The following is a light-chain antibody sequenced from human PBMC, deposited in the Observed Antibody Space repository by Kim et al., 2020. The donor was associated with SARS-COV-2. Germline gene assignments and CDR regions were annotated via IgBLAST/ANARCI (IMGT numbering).Light chain of an antibody. CDR2: GKN. CDR3: KSRDSSGNYLM. V-gene: IGLV3-19*01. J-gene: IGLJ3*02. CDR1: SLRRYY. Sequence: SSELTQDPAVSVALGQTVRITCQGDSLRRYYASWYQQKPGQAPVLVIYGKNNRPSGIPDRSSGSSQGNTASLTLPGAQAEDEADYYCKSRDSSGNYLMFG.